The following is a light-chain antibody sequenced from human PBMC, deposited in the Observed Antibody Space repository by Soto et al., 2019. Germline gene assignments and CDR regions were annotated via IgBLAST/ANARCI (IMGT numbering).Light chain of an antibody. J-gene: IGLJ1*01. Sequence: QSALTQPPSASGSPGQSVTISCTGTSSDVGGYNYVSWYQQHPGKAPKLMISEVSKRPSGVPDRFSGSKSGNTASLTVSGLQAEDKADYYCSSYAGSNNYVFGTGTKLTVL. CDR2: EVS. CDR1: SSDVGGYNY. CDR3: SSYAGSNNYV. V-gene: IGLV2-8*01.